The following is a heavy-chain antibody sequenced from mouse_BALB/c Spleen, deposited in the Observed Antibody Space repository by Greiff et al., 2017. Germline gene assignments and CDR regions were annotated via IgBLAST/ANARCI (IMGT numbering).Heavy chain of an antibody. Sequence: QVQLQQSGAELVRPGTSVKISCKASGYTFTNYWLGWVKQRPGHGLEWIGDIYPGGGYTNYNEKFKGKATLTAVTSSITAYMQLSSLTSEDSAVYFCSRSGYYYGSSYVLFDYWGEGTTQTVSS. CDR2: IYPGGGYT. J-gene: IGHJ2*01. CDR3: SRSGYYYGSSYVLFDY. V-gene: IGHV1-63*02. D-gene: IGHD1-1*01. CDR1: GYTFTNYW.